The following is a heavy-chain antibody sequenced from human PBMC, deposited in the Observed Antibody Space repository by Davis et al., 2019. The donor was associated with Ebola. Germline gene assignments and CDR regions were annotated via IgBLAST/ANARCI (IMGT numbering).Heavy chain of an antibody. V-gene: IGHV4-31*03. Sequence: LRLSCTVSGGSVSRDNDYWSWIRQHPERGLEWIGYIYYSGSAYYNPSLQSRVSISRDTSKNQFSLTLTSVTAADTAVYYCASQHGFTGYGLYWGLGTLVTVSS. J-gene: IGHJ4*01. CDR2: IYYSGSA. CDR1: GGSVSRDNDY. CDR3: ASQHGFTGYGLY. D-gene: IGHD5-12*01.